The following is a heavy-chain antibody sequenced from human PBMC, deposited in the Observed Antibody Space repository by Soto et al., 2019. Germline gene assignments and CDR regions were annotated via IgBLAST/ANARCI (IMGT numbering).Heavy chain of an antibody. D-gene: IGHD3-10*01. Sequence: ASVKVSCKASGYTFTSYGISWVRQAPGQGLEWMGWISAYNCNTNYAQKLQGRVTVTTDTSTSTAYMELRSLRSDDTAVYYGARDGSGGFGDPPDYWGQGTLVTVSS. V-gene: IGHV1-18*01. CDR3: ARDGSGGFGDPPDY. CDR1: GYTFTSYG. CDR2: ISAYNCNT. J-gene: IGHJ4*02.